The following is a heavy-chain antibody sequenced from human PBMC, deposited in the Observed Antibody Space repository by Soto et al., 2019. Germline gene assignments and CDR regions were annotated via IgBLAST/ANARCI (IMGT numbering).Heavy chain of an antibody. CDR1: GGSISSYY. V-gene: IGHV4-59*01. Sequence: QVQLQESGPGLVKPSETLSLTCTVSGGSISSYYWSWIRQPPGKGLEWIGYIYYSGSTNYNPSRQRPVALSVATSEPQSSLKVGSVTAAATAVYYCALPHGRSSGWANWVDPWGQGTLVTVAS. CDR3: ALPHGRSSGWANWVDP. J-gene: IGHJ5*02. D-gene: IGHD6-25*01. CDR2: IYYSGST.